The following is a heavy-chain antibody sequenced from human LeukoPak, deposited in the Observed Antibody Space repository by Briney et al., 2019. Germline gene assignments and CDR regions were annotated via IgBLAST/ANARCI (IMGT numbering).Heavy chain of an antibody. CDR3: ARGRSVVRYFY. CDR1: GGSISSSSYY. CDR2: IYYSGST. J-gene: IGHJ4*02. Sequence: KPSETLSLTCTVSGGSISSSSYYWGWIRQPPGKGLEWIGSIYYSGSTYYNPSLKSRVTISVDTSKNQFSLKLSSVTAADTAVYYCARGRSVVRYFYWGQGTLVTVSS. D-gene: IGHD2/OR15-2a*01. V-gene: IGHV4-39*07.